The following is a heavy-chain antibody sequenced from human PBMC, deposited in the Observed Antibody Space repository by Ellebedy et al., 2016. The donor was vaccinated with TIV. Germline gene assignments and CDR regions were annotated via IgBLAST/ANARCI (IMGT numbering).Heavy chain of an antibody. CDR1: GFTFSSYL. Sequence: GESLKISCAASGFTFSSYLMHWVRQLPGKALLWVSRIDSDGSSTNYADSVKGRFTISRDNAKNTLYLQMNSLRAEDTAVYYCASMVPFDYWGQGTQVTVSS. J-gene: IGHJ4*02. V-gene: IGHV3-74*01. D-gene: IGHD3-10*01. CDR2: IDSDGSST. CDR3: ASMVPFDY.